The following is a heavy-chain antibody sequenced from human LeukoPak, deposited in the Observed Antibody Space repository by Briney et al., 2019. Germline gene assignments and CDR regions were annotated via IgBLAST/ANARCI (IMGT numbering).Heavy chain of an antibody. V-gene: IGHV3-30*03. D-gene: IGHD3-3*01. CDR1: GFTFNNYG. Sequence: PGGSLRLSCVVSGFTFNNYGMHWVRQAPGKGLDWVASIAYDGSNENYAESAKGRFTISRDNSKNTLYLQLNSLRAEDTAVYYCARPSGSVTIFGVVDYFDYWGQGSLVTVSS. CDR2: IAYDGSNE. CDR3: ARPSGSVTIFGVVDYFDY. J-gene: IGHJ4*02.